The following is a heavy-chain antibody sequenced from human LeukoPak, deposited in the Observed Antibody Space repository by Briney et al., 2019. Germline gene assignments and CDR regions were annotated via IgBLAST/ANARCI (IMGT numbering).Heavy chain of an antibody. V-gene: IGHV3-53*01. CDR1: GFTVSSSY. D-gene: IGHD3-22*01. CDR3: ARASSGYLGY. J-gene: IGHJ4*02. CDR2: IYSGSST. Sequence: GGSLRLSCAASGFTVSSSYMSWVRQAPGKGLEWVSVIYSGSSTYYADSVKGRFTISRDNAKNSLYLQMNSLRAEDTAVYYCARASSGYLGYWGQGTLVTVSS.